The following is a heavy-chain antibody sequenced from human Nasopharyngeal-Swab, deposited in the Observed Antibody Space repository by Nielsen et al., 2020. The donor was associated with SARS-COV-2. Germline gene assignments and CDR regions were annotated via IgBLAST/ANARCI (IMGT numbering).Heavy chain of an antibody. CDR1: GGSFSGYY. CDR3: ARGRGEYSSSSVFFDY. Sequence: SETLFLTCAVYGGSFSGYYWSWIRQPPGKGLEWIGEINHSGSTNYNPSLKSRVTISVDTSKNQFSLKLSSVTAADTAVYYCARGRGEYSSSSVFFDYWGQGTLVTVSS. CDR2: INHSGST. D-gene: IGHD6-6*01. J-gene: IGHJ4*02. V-gene: IGHV4-34*01.